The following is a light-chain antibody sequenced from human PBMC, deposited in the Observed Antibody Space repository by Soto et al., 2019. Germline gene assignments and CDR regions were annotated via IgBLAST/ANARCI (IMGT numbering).Light chain of an antibody. CDR3: SSYTSSSTS. Sequence: QSALTQPASVSGSPGQSITISCTGTSSDVGGYNYVSWYQQHPGKAPKLMIYDVSNRPSGVSNRLSGSKSGNTASLTISGLQAEDAADYYCSSYTSSSTSFGTGTKLTVL. CDR2: DVS. V-gene: IGLV2-14*01. CDR1: SSDVGGYNY. J-gene: IGLJ1*01.